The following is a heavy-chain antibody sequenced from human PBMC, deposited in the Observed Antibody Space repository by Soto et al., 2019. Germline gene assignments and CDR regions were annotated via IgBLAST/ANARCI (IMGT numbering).Heavy chain of an antibody. D-gene: IGHD3-3*01. J-gene: IGHJ5*02. Sequence: QVQLQQWGAGLLKPSETLSLTCAVYGGSFSGYYWSWIRQPPGTGLEWIGEINHSGSTNYNPSLNSRVTISVDSSKNQFSLKLSSVTAADTAVYYCARGRRDFWSGYSTSNWFDPWGQGTLVTVSS. V-gene: IGHV4-34*01. CDR2: INHSGST. CDR3: ARGRRDFWSGYSTSNWFDP. CDR1: GGSFSGYY.